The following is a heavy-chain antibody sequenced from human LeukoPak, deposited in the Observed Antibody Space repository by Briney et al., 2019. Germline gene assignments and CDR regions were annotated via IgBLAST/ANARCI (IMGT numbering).Heavy chain of an antibody. V-gene: IGHV3-53*01. CDR2: IYSGGST. J-gene: IGHJ3*02. D-gene: IGHD1-20*01. CDR1: GFTVSSNY. Sequence: GGSLRLSCAASGFTVSSNYMSWVRQAPGKGLEWVSVIYSGGSTYYADSVKGRFTISRSNSKNTLYLQMNSLRAEDTAVYYCAGDGITGTRGAFDIWGQGTMVTVSS. CDR3: AGDGITGTRGAFDI.